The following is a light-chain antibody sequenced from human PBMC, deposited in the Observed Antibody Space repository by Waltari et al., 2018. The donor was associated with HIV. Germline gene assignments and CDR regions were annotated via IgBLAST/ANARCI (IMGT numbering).Light chain of an antibody. Sequence: QSALTQPRSVSGSPGQSVTISCPGTSSDVGGYNYVSWYQQHPGKAPKVMIYDVSKRPSGVPDRFSGSKSGNTASLTISWLQAEEEADYYCCSYAGSYTVVFGGGTKLTVL. V-gene: IGLV2-11*01. CDR1: SSDVGGYNY. CDR3: CSYAGSYTVV. CDR2: DVS. J-gene: IGLJ2*01.